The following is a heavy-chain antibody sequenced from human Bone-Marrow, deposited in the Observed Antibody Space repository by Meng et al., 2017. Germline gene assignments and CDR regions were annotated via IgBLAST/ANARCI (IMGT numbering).Heavy chain of an antibody. V-gene: IGHV1-2*02. J-gene: IGHJ5*02. CDR1: GYTFTGYY. D-gene: IGHD2-2*01. Sequence: ASVKVSCKASGYTFTGYYMHWVRQAPGQGLEWMGWINPNSGGTNYAQKFQGRVTMTRDTSISTAYMELGRLRSDDTAVYYCAINTCSSTSCYVMGGWFDPWGQGTLVTVSS. CDR3: AINTCSSTSCYVMGGWFDP. CDR2: INPNSGGT.